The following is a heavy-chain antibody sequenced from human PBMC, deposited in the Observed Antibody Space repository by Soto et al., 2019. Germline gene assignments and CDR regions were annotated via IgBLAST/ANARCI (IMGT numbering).Heavy chain of an antibody. J-gene: IGHJ5*02. D-gene: IGHD6-19*01. CDR1: GYSFTTYG. CDR3: ARDPADSSGWYNENWFDP. V-gene: IGHV1-3*01. Sequence: GASVKVSCKASGYSFTTYGISWVRQAPGQRLEWMGWINAGNGNTKYSQKFQGRVTITRDTSASTAYMELSSLRSEDTAVYYCARDPADSSGWYNENWFDPWGQGTLVTVSS. CDR2: INAGNGNT.